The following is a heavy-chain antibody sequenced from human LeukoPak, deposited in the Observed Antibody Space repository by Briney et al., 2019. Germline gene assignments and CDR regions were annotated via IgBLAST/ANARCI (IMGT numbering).Heavy chain of an antibody. CDR3: ARDHSTYWRYYFDY. J-gene: IGHJ4*02. CDR2: IIPILGIA. CDR1: GGTFSSYA. V-gene: IGHV1-69*04. Sequence: SVKVSCKASGGTFSSYAISWVRQAPGQGLEWMGRIIPILGIANYAQKFQGRVTITADKSTSTAYMELSSLRSEDTAVYYCARDHSTYWRYYFDYWGQGTLVTVSS. D-gene: IGHD2-8*02.